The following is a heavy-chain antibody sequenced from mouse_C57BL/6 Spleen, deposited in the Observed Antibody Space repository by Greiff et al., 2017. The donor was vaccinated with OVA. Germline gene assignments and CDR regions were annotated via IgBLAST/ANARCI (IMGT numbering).Heavy chain of an antibody. CDR3: ERHVSYDYDGGLAY. CDR1: GFTFSSYG. V-gene: IGHV5-6*01. J-gene: IGHJ3*01. D-gene: IGHD2-4*01. Sequence: EVNLVESGGDLVKPGGSLKLSCAASGFTFSSYGMSWVRQTPDKRLEWVATISSGGSSTYYPASVKGRFTSSSDNATTTLYMQMSRQKSEDTAMYDCERHVSYDYDGGLAYWGQGTLVTVSA. CDR2: ISSGGSST.